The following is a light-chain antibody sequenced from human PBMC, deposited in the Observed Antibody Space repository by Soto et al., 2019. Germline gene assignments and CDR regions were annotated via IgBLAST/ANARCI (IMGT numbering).Light chain of an antibody. CDR1: SSNIGAGYD. J-gene: IGLJ3*02. Sequence: QAVVTQPPSVSGAPGQRVTISCTGSSSNIGAGYDVHWYQQLPGTAPKLLIYGNSNRPSGVPDRFSGSKSGTSASLAITGLQAEDEADYYCQSYDSCLSALFGGGTKPTVL. CDR2: GNS. CDR3: QSYDSCLSAL. V-gene: IGLV1-40*01.